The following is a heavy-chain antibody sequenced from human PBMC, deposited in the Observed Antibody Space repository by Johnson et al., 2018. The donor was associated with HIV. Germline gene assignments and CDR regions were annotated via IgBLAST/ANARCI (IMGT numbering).Heavy chain of an antibody. D-gene: IGHD6-13*01. V-gene: IGHV3-13*01. J-gene: IGHJ3*02. CDR2: IGTAGDT. CDR1: GFTFTYYD. CDR3: ARGRKDIEAADGLDNDGFDM. Sequence: VQLVESGGGLVQPGGSLRLSCAASGFTFTYYDMHWVRQATGKGLEWVSGIGTAGDTYYPGSVKGRFTISRDISKNTLYLQMDSLRPDDTSLYYCARGRKDIEAADGLDNDGFDMWGQGTLVTVS.